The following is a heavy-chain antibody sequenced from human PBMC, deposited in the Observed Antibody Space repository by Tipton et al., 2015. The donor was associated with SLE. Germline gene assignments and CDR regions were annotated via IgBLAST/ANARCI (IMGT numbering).Heavy chain of an antibody. V-gene: IGHV3-21*01. CDR1: GFTFSSYS. CDR3: AREVSGTYLILPADAFDI. Sequence: AVSGFTFSSYSMNWVRQAPGKGLEWVSSISSSSSYIHYADSVKGRFTISRDNAKNSLYLQMNSLRAEDTAVYYCAREVSGTYLILPADAFDIWGQGTMVTVSS. J-gene: IGHJ3*02. D-gene: IGHD1-26*01. CDR2: ISSSSSYI.